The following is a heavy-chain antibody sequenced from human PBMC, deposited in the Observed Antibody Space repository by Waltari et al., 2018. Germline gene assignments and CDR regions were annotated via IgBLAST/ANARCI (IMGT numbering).Heavy chain of an antibody. D-gene: IGHD2-2*01. J-gene: IGHJ4*02. Sequence: EVQLVESGGGLVQPGGSLRLSCAASGFTFSSYWMSWVRQAPGKGLEWVANIKQDGSEKYYLDSVKGRFTISRDNAKNSLYLQMNSLRAEDTAVYYCARDHGPPRCTSCSYYFDYWGQGTLVTVSS. CDR1: GFTFSSYW. V-gene: IGHV3-7*01. CDR3: ARDHGPPRCTSCSYYFDY. CDR2: IKQDGSEK.